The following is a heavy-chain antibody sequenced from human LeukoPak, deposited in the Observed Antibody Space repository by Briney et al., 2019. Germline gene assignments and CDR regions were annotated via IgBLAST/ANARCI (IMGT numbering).Heavy chain of an antibody. V-gene: IGHV1-8*01. CDR2: MNPNSGNT. Sequence: ASVKVSCKASGYTFTSYDINWVRQATGQGLEWMGWMNPNSGNTGYAQKFQGRVTMTRNTSISTAYMELSSLRSEDTAVYYCARGSQSYYYGSGSYFQVGYWGQGTLVTVSS. D-gene: IGHD3-10*01. CDR1: GYTFTSYD. CDR3: ARGSQSYYYGSGSYFQVGY. J-gene: IGHJ4*02.